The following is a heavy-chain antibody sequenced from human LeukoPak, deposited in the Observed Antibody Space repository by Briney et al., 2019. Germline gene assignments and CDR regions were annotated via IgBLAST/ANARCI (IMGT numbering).Heavy chain of an antibody. V-gene: IGHV4-59*01. CDR2: ISYNEYT. CDR3: ARWFGEPPNFDY. D-gene: IGHD3-10*01. CDR1: GGSISNYF. J-gene: IGHJ4*02. Sequence: SETLSLTCTVSGGSISNYFWSWVRQPPGKGLEWIGYISYNEYTNYNPSLKSRVTMSVDTSENQFSLRLNSVTAADTAMYYCARWFGEPPNFDYWGQGTLVTVSS.